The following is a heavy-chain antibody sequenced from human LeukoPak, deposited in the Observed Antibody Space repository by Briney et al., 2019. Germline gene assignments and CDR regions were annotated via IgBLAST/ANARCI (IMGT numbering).Heavy chain of an antibody. D-gene: IGHD3-9*01. Sequence: ASVKVSCKASGNTFTSYDINWVRRATGQGLEWMGWMNPNSDNTGFAQKFQGRVSMTRNTSITTAYMELSSLRSEDTAVYYCARAFSTGYHSYDAFDIWGQGTMVTVSS. CDR1: GNTFTSYD. CDR3: ARAFSTGYHSYDAFDI. J-gene: IGHJ3*02. V-gene: IGHV1-8*01. CDR2: MNPNSDNT.